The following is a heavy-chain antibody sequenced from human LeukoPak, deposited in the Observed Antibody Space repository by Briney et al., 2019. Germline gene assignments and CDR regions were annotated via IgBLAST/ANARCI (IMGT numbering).Heavy chain of an antibody. V-gene: IGHV4-39*01. CDR2: IYYSGST. Sequence: SETLSLTCTVSGGSISSSSYYWGWIRQPPGKGLEWIGSIYYSGSTYYNPSLKSRVTISVDTSKNQFSLKLSSVTAADTAVYYCARIIVVVPAAMKDAFDIWGQGTMVTVSS. J-gene: IGHJ3*02. D-gene: IGHD2-2*01. CDR3: ARIIVVVPAAMKDAFDI. CDR1: GGSISSSSYY.